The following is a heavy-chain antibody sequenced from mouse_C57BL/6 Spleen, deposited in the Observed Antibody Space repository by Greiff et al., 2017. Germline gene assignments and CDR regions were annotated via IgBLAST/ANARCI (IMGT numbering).Heavy chain of an antibody. CDR1: GFTFSSYA. D-gene: IGHD2-3*01. Sequence: EVKLVESGGGLVKPGGSLKLSCAASGFTFSSYAMSWVRQTPEKRLEWVATISDGGSYTYYPDNVKGRFTISRDNAKNNLYLQMSHLKSEDTAMYYCAREGGIYDGYYGYFDVWGTGTTVTVSS. CDR2: ISDGGSYT. CDR3: AREGGIYDGYYGYFDV. J-gene: IGHJ1*03. V-gene: IGHV5-4*01.